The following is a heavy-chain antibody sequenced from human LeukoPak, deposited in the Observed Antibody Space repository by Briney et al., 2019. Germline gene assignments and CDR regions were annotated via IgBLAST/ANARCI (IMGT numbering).Heavy chain of an antibody. J-gene: IGHJ4*02. CDR1: GFTFSSFA. D-gene: IGHD2-2*01. CDR3: AKRRPPPPAPHITY. V-gene: IGHV3-23*01. CDR2: ISGSGDST. Sequence: GGSLRLSCAASGFTFSSFALSWVRQAPGKGLEWVSSISGSGDSTYYMESVKGRFTISRDNSENTLYLQMNSLRADDTAVYYCAKRRPPPPAPHITYWAQATLVTVPS.